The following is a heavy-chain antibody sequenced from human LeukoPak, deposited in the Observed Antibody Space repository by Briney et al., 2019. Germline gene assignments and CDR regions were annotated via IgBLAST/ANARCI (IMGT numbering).Heavy chain of an antibody. V-gene: IGHV4/OR15-8*02. CDR1: GGSIRSTNW. J-gene: IGHJ1*01. D-gene: IGHD1-26*01. Sequence: SETLSVTSGVSGGSIRSTNWWSWVRQPPGQGLEWIGEISLSGQTNFNPSLNGRVTMSLDESRNQLSLTLTSVTAADTAIYYCSRESGSFRPFGYWGQGTL. CDR2: ISLSGQT. CDR3: SRESGSFRPFGY.